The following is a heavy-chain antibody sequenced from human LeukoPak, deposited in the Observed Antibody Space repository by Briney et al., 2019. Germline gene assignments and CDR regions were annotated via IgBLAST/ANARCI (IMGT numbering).Heavy chain of an antibody. CDR1: GFTFSTYA. J-gene: IGHJ4*02. CDR3: AKSVEHSNYRKFHD. CDR2: MSYDGTNI. V-gene: IGHV3-30-3*02. D-gene: IGHD4-11*01. Sequence: PGKSLRLSCAASGFTFSTYAMHWVRQAPGKGLEWVAAMSYDGTNIFYVDSVKGRFTISRDNSKNTLYLQMKSLRVDDTAVYYCAKSVEHSNYRKFHDWGQGTLVTVSS.